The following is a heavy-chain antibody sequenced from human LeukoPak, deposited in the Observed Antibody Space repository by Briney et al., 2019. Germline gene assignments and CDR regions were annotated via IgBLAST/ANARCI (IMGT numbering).Heavy chain of an antibody. CDR2: IIPIFGTA. CDR3: ARNGYSYGYGYYYYMDV. V-gene: IGHV1-69*05. Sequence: ASVKVSCKASGYTFTSYYMHWVRQAPGQGLEWMGGIIPIFGTANYAQKFQGRVTITTDESTSTAYMELSSLRSEDTAVYYCARNGYSYGYGYYYYMDVWGKGATVTVSS. CDR1: GYTFTSYY. D-gene: IGHD5-18*01. J-gene: IGHJ6*03.